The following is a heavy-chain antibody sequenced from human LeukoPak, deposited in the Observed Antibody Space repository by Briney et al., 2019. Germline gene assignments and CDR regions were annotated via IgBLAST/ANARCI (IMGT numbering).Heavy chain of an antibody. CDR3: ASWRRDGLYFDY. J-gene: IGHJ4*02. CDR1: GGTFSSYA. Sequence: SVKVSCKASGGTFSSYAISWVRQAPGQGLEWMGGIIPIFGTANYAQKFQGRGTITTDESTSTSYMERSSLRSEDTAVYYCASWRRDGLYFDYWGQGTLVTVSS. D-gene: IGHD5-24*01. CDR2: IIPIFGTA. V-gene: IGHV1-69*05.